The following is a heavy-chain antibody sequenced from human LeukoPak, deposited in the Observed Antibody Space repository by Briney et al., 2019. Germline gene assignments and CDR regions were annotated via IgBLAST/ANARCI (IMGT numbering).Heavy chain of an antibody. Sequence: SETLSLTCTVSGGSISSYYWSWIRQPPGKGLEWIGYIYYSGSTNYNPSLKSRVTISVDTSKNQFSLKLSSVTAADTAVYYCARIVVVTYYGMDVWGQGTTVTVSS. CDR2: IYYSGST. CDR1: GGSISSYY. CDR3: ARIVVVTYYGMDV. D-gene: IGHD3-22*01. J-gene: IGHJ6*02. V-gene: IGHV4-59*08.